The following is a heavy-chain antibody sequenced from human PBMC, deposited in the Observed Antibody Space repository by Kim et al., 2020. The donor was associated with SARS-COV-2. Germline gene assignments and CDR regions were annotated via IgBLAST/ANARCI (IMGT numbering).Heavy chain of an antibody. V-gene: IGHV4-59*13. D-gene: IGHD6-6*01. CDR1: GGSISSYY. Sequence: SETLSLTCTVSGGSISSYYWSWIRQPPGKGLEWIGYIYYSGSTNYNPSLKSRVTISVDTSKNPFSLKLSSVTAADTAVYYCARSSSSSFFWRFDYWGQGTLVTVSS. J-gene: IGHJ4*02. CDR2: IYYSGST. CDR3: ARSSSSSFFWRFDY.